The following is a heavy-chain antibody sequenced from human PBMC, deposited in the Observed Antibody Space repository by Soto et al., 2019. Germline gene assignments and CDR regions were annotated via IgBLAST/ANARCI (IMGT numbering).Heavy chain of an antibody. CDR3: ARVLIRYCSSTSCYPRGYNWFDP. Sequence: PSPTLSLTCAISGDSVSSNSAAWNWIRQSPSRGLEWLGRTYYRSKWYNDYAVSVKSRITINPDTSKNQFSLQLNSVTPEDTAVYYCARVLIRYCSSTSCYPRGYNWFDPWGQGTLVTVSS. J-gene: IGHJ5*02. CDR2: TYYRSKWYN. V-gene: IGHV6-1*01. D-gene: IGHD2-2*01. CDR1: GDSVSSNSAA.